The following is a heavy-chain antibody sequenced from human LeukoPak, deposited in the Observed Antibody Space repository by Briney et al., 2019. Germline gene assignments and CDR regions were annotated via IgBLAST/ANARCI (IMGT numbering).Heavy chain of an antibody. D-gene: IGHD3-10*01. CDR3: AKDDGSGSYYNVRFDY. J-gene: IGHJ4*02. CDR2: ILYEGSNK. V-gene: IGHV3-33*05. Sequence: PGRSLRLSCAPSGFTFSSSGMHWGRQAPGEGLEWVAVILYEGSNKYYADSVKGRFTISRDNSKNTLYPHMNSLRAEDTAVYYCAKDDGSGSYYNVRFDYWGQGTLVTVSS. CDR1: GFTFSSSG.